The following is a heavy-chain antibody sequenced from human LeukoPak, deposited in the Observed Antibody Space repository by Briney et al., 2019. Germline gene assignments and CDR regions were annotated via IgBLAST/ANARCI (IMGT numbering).Heavy chain of an antibody. D-gene: IGHD3-3*01. Sequence: PGGSLRLSCAASGFTFSSYAMSWVRQAPGKGLEWVSSIGTSSSYIYYGDSVKGRLTISRDNAKNSLYLQMNSLSAEDTAVYYCARGGVWQAFWSGNSDYWGQGTLVTVSS. V-gene: IGHV3-21*01. CDR1: GFTFSSYA. CDR2: IGTSSSYI. CDR3: ARGGVWQAFWSGNSDY. J-gene: IGHJ4*02.